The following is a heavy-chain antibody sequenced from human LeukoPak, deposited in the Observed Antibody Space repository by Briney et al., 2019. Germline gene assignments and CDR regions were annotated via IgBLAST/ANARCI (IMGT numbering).Heavy chain of an antibody. Sequence: SVKASCKASGGTFSSYAISWVRQAPGQGLEWMGRIIPILGIANYAQKSQGRVTITADKSTSTAYMELSSLRSEDTAVYYCASVLSGIAVAGSFDPWGQGTLVTVSS. CDR2: IIPILGIA. D-gene: IGHD6-19*01. J-gene: IGHJ5*02. V-gene: IGHV1-69*04. CDR1: GGTFSSYA. CDR3: ASVLSGIAVAGSFDP.